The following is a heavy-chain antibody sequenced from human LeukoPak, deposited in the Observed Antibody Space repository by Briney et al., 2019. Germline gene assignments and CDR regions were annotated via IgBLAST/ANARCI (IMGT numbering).Heavy chain of an antibody. Sequence: GGSLRLSCAASGFTFSSYGMHWVRQAPGKGLEWVAVISYDGSNKYYADSVKGRFTISRDNSKNTLYLQMNSLRAEDTAVYYCARADYGDQGTDYWGQGTLVTVSS. CDR3: ARADYGDQGTDY. CDR1: GFTFSSYG. CDR2: ISYDGSNK. J-gene: IGHJ4*02. D-gene: IGHD4-17*01. V-gene: IGHV3-30*19.